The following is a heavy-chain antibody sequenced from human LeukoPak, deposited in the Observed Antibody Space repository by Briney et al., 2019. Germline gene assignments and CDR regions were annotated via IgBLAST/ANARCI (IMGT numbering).Heavy chain of an antibody. D-gene: IGHD5-18*01. J-gene: IGHJ4*02. V-gene: IGHV3-23*01. CDR3: AKGTTDMAPRGYFDD. CDR1: GFTFSTYA. CDR2: ISGSGGST. Sequence: GRSLRLSCTVSGFTFSTYAMNWVRQAPGKGLEWVSVISGSGGSTYYADSVKGRFTISSDNTKNTLYLQMNSLTVEDTAVYYCAKGTTDMAPRGYFDDWGQGTLVTVSS.